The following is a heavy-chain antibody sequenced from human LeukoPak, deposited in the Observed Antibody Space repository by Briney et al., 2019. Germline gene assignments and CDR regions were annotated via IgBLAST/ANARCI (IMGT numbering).Heavy chain of an antibody. CDR1: VYTFTGYY. D-gene: IGHD4-17*01. CDR3: ASTSYGDYVATPFDY. V-gene: IGHV1-2*02. Sequence: GASVQVSCKASVYTFTGYYMHSVRQATGQGLAWMGWINPNSGGTNFAQKVQGRVTMTRDTSISTAYMELSRLRSDDTAVYYCASTSYGDYVATPFDYWGQGTLVTVSS. J-gene: IGHJ4*02. CDR2: INPNSGGT.